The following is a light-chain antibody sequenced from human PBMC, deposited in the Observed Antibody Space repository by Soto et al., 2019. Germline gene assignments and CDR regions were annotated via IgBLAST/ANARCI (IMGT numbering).Light chain of an antibody. Sequence: EIGLTQSTATLSLSPGVRATLSCRASQSVSSYLAWYQQKPGQAPRLLIYDASNRATGIPARFSGSGSGTDFSLTISSLEPEDFAVYYCQQRSNWPLITFGQGTRLEIK. CDR3: QQRSNWPLIT. CDR2: DAS. J-gene: IGKJ5*01. V-gene: IGKV3-11*01. CDR1: QSVSSY.